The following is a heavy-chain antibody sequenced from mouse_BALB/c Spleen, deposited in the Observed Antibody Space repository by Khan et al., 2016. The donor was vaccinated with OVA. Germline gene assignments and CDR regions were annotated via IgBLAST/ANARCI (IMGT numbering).Heavy chain of an antibody. Sequence: EVKLLESGPGLVKPSQSLSLTCTVTGYSITSDYAWDWIRQFPGNKLEWMGYISYGGSTSYNPSLKSRISITRDTSKNQFFLQLNSVTTEDTATYDCARKNYYGYAMDYWGQGTSVTVSS. V-gene: IGHV3-2*02. CDR1: GYSITSDYA. D-gene: IGHD1-1*01. J-gene: IGHJ4*01. CDR2: ISYGGST. CDR3: ARKNYYGYAMDY.